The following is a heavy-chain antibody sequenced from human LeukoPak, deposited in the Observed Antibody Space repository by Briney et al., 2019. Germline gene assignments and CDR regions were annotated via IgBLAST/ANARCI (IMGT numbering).Heavy chain of an antibody. J-gene: IGHJ4*02. D-gene: IGHD1-26*01. V-gene: IGHV3-30*02. CDR2: IRYDGSNK. Sequence: GGSLRLSCAASGFTFSSYGMHWVRQAPGKGLEWVAFIRYDGSNKYYADSVKGRFTISRDNAKNSLYLQMNSLRAEDTAVYYCAREGVGARGYFDYWGQGTLVTVSS. CDR3: AREGVGARGYFDY. CDR1: GFTFSSYG.